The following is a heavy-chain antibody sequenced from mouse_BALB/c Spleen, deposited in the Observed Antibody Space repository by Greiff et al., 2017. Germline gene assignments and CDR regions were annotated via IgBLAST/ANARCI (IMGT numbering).Heavy chain of an antibody. Sequence: ESGPGLVKPSQSLSLTCSVTGYSITSGYYWNWIRQFPGNKLEWMGYISYDGSNNYNPSLKNRISITRDTSKNQFFLKLNSVTTEDTATYYCAREGYDYDDGSHWYVDVWGAGTTVTVSS. J-gene: IGHJ1*01. V-gene: IGHV3-6*02. CDR2: ISYDGSN. D-gene: IGHD2-4*01. CDR1: GYSITSGYY. CDR3: AREGYDYDDGSHWYVDV.